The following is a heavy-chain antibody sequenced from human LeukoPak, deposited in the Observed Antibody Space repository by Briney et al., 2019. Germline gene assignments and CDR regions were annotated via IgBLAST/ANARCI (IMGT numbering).Heavy chain of an antibody. J-gene: IGHJ6*03. D-gene: IGHD3-3*01. CDR1: GGSISSYY. V-gene: IGHV4-4*07. Sequence: SETLSLTCTVSGGSISSYYWSWIRQPAGKGLEWIGRIYTSGSTNYNPSLKSRVTISVDTSKNQFSLKLSSVTAADTAVYYCARASYDFWSGYPVVYMDVWGKGTTVTVSS. CDR3: ARASYDFWSGYPVVYMDV. CDR2: IYTSGST.